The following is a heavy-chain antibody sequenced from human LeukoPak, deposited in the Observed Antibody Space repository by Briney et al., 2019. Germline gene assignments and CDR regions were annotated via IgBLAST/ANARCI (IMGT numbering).Heavy chain of an antibody. CDR3: ARGLPGYTSGWSIDY. J-gene: IGHJ4*02. CDR2: INWNSGNI. V-gene: IGHV3-9*01. D-gene: IGHD6-19*01. Sequence: PGGSLRLSCAASGFPFDDSAMHWVRQAPGKGLEWVSGINWNSGNINYADSVRGRFTVSRDNGKNSLYLQMNSLKTEDTAFYYCARGLPGYTSGWSIDYWGQGTLVTVSS. CDR1: GFPFDDSA.